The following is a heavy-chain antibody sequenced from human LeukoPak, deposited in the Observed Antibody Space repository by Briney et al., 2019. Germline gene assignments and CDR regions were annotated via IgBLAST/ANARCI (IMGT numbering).Heavy chain of an antibody. J-gene: IGHJ6*03. D-gene: IGHD6-13*01. CDR2: IYTSGST. V-gene: IGHV4-4*09. CDR1: GGSISSYY. Sequence: PSETLSLTCTVSGGSISSYYWSWIRQPPGKGLEWIGYIYTSGSTNYNPSLKSRVTISVDTSKNQFSLKLSSVTAADTAVYYCARQGWGQQLRYYYYYMDVWGKGTTVTVSS. CDR3: ARQGWGQQLRYYYYYMDV.